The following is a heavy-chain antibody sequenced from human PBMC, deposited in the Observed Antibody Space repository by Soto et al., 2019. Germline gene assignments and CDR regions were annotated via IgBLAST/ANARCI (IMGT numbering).Heavy chain of an antibody. V-gene: IGHV2-5*02. J-gene: IGHJ4*02. Sequence: QITLKESGPTLVKPTQTLTLTCTFSGFSLSTSGVGVGWIRQPPGKALEWLALIYWDDSKEYSPSLKSRLTNTQDNSKNPVVLTMTNMDPVDTAQYFWVHKGGGDRILDYWGQGTLVTVSS. D-gene: IGHD3-16*01. CDR2: IYWDDSK. CDR3: VHKGGGDRILDY. CDR1: GFSLSTSGVG.